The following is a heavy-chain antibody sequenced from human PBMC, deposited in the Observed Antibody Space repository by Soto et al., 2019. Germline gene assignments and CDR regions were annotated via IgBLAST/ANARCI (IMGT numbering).Heavy chain of an antibody. CDR2: IIPIFGTA. J-gene: IGHJ3*02. Sequence: GASVKVSCKASGGTFSSYAISWVRQAPGQGLEWMGGIIPIFGTANYAQKFQGRVTITADESTSTAYMELSSLRSEDTAVYYRATYSTGWNDVLRPFDIWGQGKMVTVSS. CDR1: GGTFSSYA. CDR3: ATYSTGWNDVLRPFDI. V-gene: IGHV1-69*13. D-gene: IGHD1-1*01.